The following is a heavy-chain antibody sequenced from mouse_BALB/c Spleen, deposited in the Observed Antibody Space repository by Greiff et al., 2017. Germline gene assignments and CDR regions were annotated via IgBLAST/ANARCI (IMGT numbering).Heavy chain of an antibody. CDR1: GYTFTSYW. D-gene: IGHD2-3*01. V-gene: IGHV1-7*01. Sequence: LQESGAELAKPGASVKMSCKASGYTFTSYWMHWVKQRPGQGLEWIGYINPSTGYTEYNQKFKDKATLTADKSSSTAYMQLSSLTSEDSAVYYCAREGGTMPYDGYFYFDYWGQGTTLTVAS. J-gene: IGHJ2*01. CDR3: AREGGTMPYDGYFYFDY. CDR2: INPSTGYT.